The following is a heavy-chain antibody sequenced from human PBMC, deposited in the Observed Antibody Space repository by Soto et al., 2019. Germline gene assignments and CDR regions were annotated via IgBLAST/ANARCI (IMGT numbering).Heavy chain of an antibody. D-gene: IGHD1-1*01. CDR2: IIPIFGTA. J-gene: IGHJ4*02. CDR3: VRANWNVDY. CDR1: GGTFSSYA. Sequence: SVKVSCKASGGTFSSYAISWVRQAPGQGLEWMGGIIPIFGTANYAQKFQGRVTITADSLFLQMNSLRVEDTAVYYCVRANWNVDYWGRGTRVTVYS. V-gene: IGHV1-69*13.